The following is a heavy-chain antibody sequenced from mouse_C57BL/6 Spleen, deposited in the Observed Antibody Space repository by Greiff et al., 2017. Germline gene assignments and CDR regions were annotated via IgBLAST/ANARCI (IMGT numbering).Heavy chain of an antibody. V-gene: IGHV1-66*01. CDR1: GYSFTSYY. J-gene: IGHJ3*01. D-gene: IGHD1-1*01. Sequence: VQLQQSGPELVKPGASVKISCKASGYSFTSYYIHWVKQRPGQGLEWIGWIYPGSGNTKYNEKFKGKATLTADTSSSTAYMQLSSLTSEDSAVYYCARDYGSSLAWFAYWGQGTLVTVSA. CDR2: IYPGSGNT. CDR3: ARDYGSSLAWFAY.